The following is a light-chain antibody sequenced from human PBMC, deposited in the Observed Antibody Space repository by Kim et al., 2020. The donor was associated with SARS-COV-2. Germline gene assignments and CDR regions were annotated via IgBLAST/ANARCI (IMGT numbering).Light chain of an antibody. J-gene: IGKJ1*01. V-gene: IGKV1-27*01. CDR2: AAS. CDR1: QDLSND. CDR3: QTYDSVPWT. Sequence: VGDRVPNPCPAYQDLSNDSAGYQQEPGKVPKLLIYAASALQSGVPSPFGGSGSGTDFTLTITSLQPEDVATYYCQTYDSVPWTFGPGTKVDIK.